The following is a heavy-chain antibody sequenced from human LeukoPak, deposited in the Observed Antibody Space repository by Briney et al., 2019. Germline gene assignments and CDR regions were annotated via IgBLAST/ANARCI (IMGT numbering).Heavy chain of an antibody. CDR1: GITFSSYA. J-gene: IGHJ5*02. D-gene: IGHD6-13*01. Sequence: GGSLRLSCAASGITFSSYAMSWVRQAPGKGLEWVSAISGSGGSTYYADSVKGRFTISRDNSKSTLYLQMNSLRAEDTAVYYCAKDPYSSSWNNWFDPWGQGTLVTVSS. CDR2: ISGSGGST. V-gene: IGHV3-23*01. CDR3: AKDPYSSSWNNWFDP.